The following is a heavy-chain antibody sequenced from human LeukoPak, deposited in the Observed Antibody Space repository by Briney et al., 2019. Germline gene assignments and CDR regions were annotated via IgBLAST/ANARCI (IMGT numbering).Heavy chain of an antibody. CDR1: GGTFSSYA. Sequence: GASVKVSCKASGGTFSSYAISWVRQAPGQGLEWMGRIIPILGIANYAQKFQGRVTITADKSTSTAYMELSSLRSEDTAVYYCARDHSYGYADYWGQGTLVTVSS. CDR2: IIPILGIA. V-gene: IGHV1-69*04. D-gene: IGHD5-18*01. J-gene: IGHJ4*02. CDR3: ARDHSYGYADY.